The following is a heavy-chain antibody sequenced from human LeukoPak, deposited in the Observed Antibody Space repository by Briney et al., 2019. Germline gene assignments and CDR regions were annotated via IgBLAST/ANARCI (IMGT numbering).Heavy chain of an antibody. J-gene: IGHJ4*02. CDR2: IKSKTDGGTT. D-gene: IGHD6-6*01. CDR1: GITFSSYA. Sequence: PGGSLRLSCAASGITFSSYAMSWVRQAPGKGLEWVGRIKSKTDGGTTDYAAPVKGRFTISRDDSKNTLYLQMNSLKTEDTAVYYCTTAFRSSSGVRDLDYWGQGTLVTVSS. CDR3: TTAFRSSSGVRDLDY. V-gene: IGHV3-15*01.